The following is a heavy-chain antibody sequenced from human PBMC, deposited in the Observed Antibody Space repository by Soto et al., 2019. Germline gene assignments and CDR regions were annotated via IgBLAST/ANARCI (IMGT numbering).Heavy chain of an antibody. CDR3: ARDFRGGEHPFYNNMDV. V-gene: IGHV3-9*01. CDR1: GFTFDDYA. Sequence: GGSLRLSCAASGFTFDDYAMHWVRQVPGKGLEWVSAISWNSANIGYADSVKGRFTISRDNAKSSLYLQMNSLRPEDTALYYCARDFRGGEHPFYNNMDVWGKGTTVTGSS. CDR2: ISWNSANI. D-gene: IGHD3-10*01. J-gene: IGHJ6*03.